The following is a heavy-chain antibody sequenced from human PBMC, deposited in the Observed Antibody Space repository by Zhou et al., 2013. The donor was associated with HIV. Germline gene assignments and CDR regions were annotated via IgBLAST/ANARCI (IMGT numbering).Heavy chain of an antibody. V-gene: IGHV1-2*02. J-gene: IGHJ6*03. CDR2: INPNSGGT. Sequence: QVQLVQSGAEVKKPGASVKVSCKASGYTFTGYYMHWVRQAPGQGLEWMGWINPNSGGTNYAQKFQGRVTMTRDTSISTAYMELSRLRSDDTAVYYCASQGPTVVPAANYYYYYYMDVWGKGPRSPSP. CDR3: ASQGPTVVPAANYYYYYYMDV. D-gene: IGHD2-2*01. CDR1: GYTFTGYY.